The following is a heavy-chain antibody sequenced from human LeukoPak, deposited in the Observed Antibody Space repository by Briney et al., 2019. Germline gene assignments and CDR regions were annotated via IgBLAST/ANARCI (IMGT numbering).Heavy chain of an antibody. J-gene: IGHJ4*02. V-gene: IGHV3-20*04. D-gene: IGHD2-2*01. Sequence: PGGSLRLSCAASGFTYDDFAMRWVRPAPGKGLDWVSGIYWNGGSNGYADSVKGRFTISRDNAKNSLYLQMNSLRAEDTALYYCARRALYCSSTRCSRPYYFDYWGQGTLVTVSS. CDR2: IYWNGGSN. CDR1: GFTYDDFA. CDR3: ARRALYCSSTRCSRPYYFDY.